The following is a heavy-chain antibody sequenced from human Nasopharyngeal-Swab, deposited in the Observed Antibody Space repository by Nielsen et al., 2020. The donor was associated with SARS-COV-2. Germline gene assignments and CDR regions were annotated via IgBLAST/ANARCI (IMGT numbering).Heavy chain of an antibody. V-gene: IGHV3-23*01. Sequence: RQPPGKGLEWVSAISGSGGSTYYADSVKGRFTISRDNSKNTLYLQMNSLRAEDTAVYYCAKAEYDYVWGSYRAAFDYWGQGTLVTVSS. CDR2: ISGSGGST. J-gene: IGHJ4*02. D-gene: IGHD3-16*02. CDR3: AKAEYDYVWGSYRAAFDY.